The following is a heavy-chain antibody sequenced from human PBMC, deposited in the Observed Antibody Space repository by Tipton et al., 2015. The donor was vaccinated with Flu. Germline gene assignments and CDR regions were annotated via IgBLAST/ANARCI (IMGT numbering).Heavy chain of an antibody. Sequence: QVQLVQSGAEVKKPGASVKVSCKASGYTFTSYYMHWVRQAPGQGLEWMGIINPSGGSTSYAQKFQGRVTMTRDTSTSTVYMELSSLRSEDTAVYYCAREEQYCSGGSCYPSAWGQGTLVTVSS. D-gene: IGHD2-15*01. CDR3: AREEQYCSGGSCYPSA. J-gene: IGHJ5*02. CDR2: INPSGGST. CDR1: GYTFTSYY. V-gene: IGHV1-46*01.